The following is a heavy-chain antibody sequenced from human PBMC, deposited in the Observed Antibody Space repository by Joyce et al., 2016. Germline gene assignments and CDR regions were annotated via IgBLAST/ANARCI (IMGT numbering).Heavy chain of an antibody. J-gene: IGHJ4*02. CDR1: GFSFSGYY. CDR2: INPDIGDT. Sequence: QVQLVQSGAEVKNPGASVKVSCKASGFSFSGYYIHWVRQAPGQGLELMGWINPDIGDTIYAQKFQGRVTMTRDTSISTVYLELGRLTSDDTALYYCAREYGGTFYFDYWGQVTLVTVSS. V-gene: IGHV1-2*02. D-gene: IGHD4-23*01. CDR3: AREYGGTFYFDY.